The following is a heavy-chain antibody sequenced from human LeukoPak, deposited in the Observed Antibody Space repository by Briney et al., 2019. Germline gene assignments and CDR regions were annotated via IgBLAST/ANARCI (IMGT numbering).Heavy chain of an antibody. V-gene: IGHV4-59*08. CDR2: FYYSGST. D-gene: IGHD6-13*01. J-gene: IGHJ5*02. Sequence: SETLSLTCTVSGGSISSYYWSWIRQPPGKGLEWIGYFYYSGSTNYNPSLKSRVTISVDTSKNQFSLKLSSVTAADTAVYYCARAPGIAAAGNWFDPWGQGTLVTVSS. CDR1: GGSISSYY. CDR3: ARAPGIAAAGNWFDP.